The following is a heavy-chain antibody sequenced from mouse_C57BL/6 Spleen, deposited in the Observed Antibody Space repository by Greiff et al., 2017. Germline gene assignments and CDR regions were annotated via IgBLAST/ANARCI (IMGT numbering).Heavy chain of an antibody. V-gene: IGHV1-69*01. D-gene: IGHD2-3*01. CDR2: IDPSDSYT. Sequence: QVQLQQPGAELVMPGASVKLSCKASGYTFTSYWMHWVKQRPGQGLEWIGEIDPSDSYTNYNQKFKGKSTLTVDKSSSTAYKQLSSLTSEDAAVYYCTISLYDGHFDYWGQGTTLTVSS. CDR3: TISLYDGHFDY. CDR1: GYTFTSYW. J-gene: IGHJ2*01.